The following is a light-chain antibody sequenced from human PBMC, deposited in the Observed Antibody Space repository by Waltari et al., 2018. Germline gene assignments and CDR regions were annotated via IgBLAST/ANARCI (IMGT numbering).Light chain of an antibody. CDR2: VNSDGSH. Sequence: QLVVTQSPSASASLGSSVKLTCTLSGGHNPYAITWHHQQPQKGPRFSMKVNSDGSHNKGDGIPDRFSGSSSGAERYLTISSLQSEDEADYHCQTWDTGIRVFGGGTKLIVL. CDR1: GGHNPYA. CDR3: QTWDTGIRV. J-gene: IGLJ3*02. V-gene: IGLV4-69*01.